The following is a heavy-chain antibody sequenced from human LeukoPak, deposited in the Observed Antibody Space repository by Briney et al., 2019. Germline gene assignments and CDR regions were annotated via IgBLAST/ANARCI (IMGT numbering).Heavy chain of an antibody. V-gene: IGHV3-48*01. Sequence: PGGSLRLSCAASGFSFSDYSVNWVRQAPGKGLEWVAYISSSSSTIFHADSVKGRFTISRDNSKNTVYLQMNRLRVEDTAVYYCARDLTWGQGTLVTVSS. J-gene: IGHJ5*02. CDR2: ISSSSSTI. CDR1: GFSFSDYS. CDR3: ARDLT.